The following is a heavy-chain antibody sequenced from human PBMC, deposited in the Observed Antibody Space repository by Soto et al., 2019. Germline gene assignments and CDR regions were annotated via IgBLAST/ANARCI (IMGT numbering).Heavy chain of an antibody. J-gene: IGHJ6*02. Sequence: ASLKVSWKAFGVTFTSDSMLCVRHAPVQRLEWMGWINAGNVNTKYSQKFQGRVTITRDTSASTAYMELSSLRSEDTAVYYCASNLLTPYSSSTDYYYGMDVWGQGTTVTGSS. CDR3: ASNLLTPYSSSTDYYYGMDV. V-gene: IGHV1-3*01. CDR2: INAGNVNT. D-gene: IGHD6-6*01. CDR1: GVTFTSDS.